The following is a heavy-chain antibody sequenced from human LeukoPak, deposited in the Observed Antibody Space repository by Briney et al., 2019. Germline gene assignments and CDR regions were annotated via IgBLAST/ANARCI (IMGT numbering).Heavy chain of an antibody. V-gene: IGHV3-20*01. Sequence: GGSLRLSCAASGLTLDEYGMSWVRQAPGKGLEWVSGINRNGGITGYAESVKGRFTISRDNAKNSLYLQMNSLRAEDTASYHCARKGLGGELGGFDYWGQGTLVTVSS. CDR2: INRNGGIT. CDR1: GLTLDEYG. CDR3: ARKGLGGELGGFDY. D-gene: IGHD1-26*01. J-gene: IGHJ4*02.